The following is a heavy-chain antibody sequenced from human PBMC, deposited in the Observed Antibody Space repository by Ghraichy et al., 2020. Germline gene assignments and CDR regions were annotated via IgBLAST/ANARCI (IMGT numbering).Heavy chain of an antibody. Sequence: GESLNISCKASGYNFINNEINWVRQAPGQGLEWMGRISAYNGNTKYAQRFQGRVTMTTDTSTSTAYMELRSLRSDDTAVYYCAREGTTGGWFDPWGQGTLVTVSS. J-gene: IGHJ5*02. V-gene: IGHV1-18*01. CDR1: GYNFINNE. CDR3: AREGTTGGWFDP. CDR2: ISAYNGNT. D-gene: IGHD4-17*01.